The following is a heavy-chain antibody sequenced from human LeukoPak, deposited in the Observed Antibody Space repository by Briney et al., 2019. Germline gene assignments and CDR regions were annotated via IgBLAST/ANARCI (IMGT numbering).Heavy chain of an antibody. Sequence: GGSLRLSCAASGFTFSSYWMHWVRQAPGKGPLWVSHIDGDGSTTNYADSVKGRFTISRDNAKNTLYLQMNSLRAEDTAVYYCAEAASVRGVSYWGQGTLVTVSS. J-gene: IGHJ4*02. CDR1: GFTFSSYW. CDR2: IDGDGSTT. CDR3: AEAASVRGVSY. V-gene: IGHV3-74*01. D-gene: IGHD3-10*01.